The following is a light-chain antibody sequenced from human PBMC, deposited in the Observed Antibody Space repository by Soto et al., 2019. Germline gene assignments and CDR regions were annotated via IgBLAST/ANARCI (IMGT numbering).Light chain of an antibody. CDR1: QSLRSN. CDR3: QQYNNWPLT. V-gene: IGKV3D-15*01. CDR2: DAS. J-gene: IGKJ4*01. Sequence: PGERATPSCTASQSLRSNFLAWYQQKPGQAPRLLIYDASSRAAGIPDRFSGSGSGTDFTLTISSLQSEDFAVYYCQQYNNWPLTFGGGTKVDIK.